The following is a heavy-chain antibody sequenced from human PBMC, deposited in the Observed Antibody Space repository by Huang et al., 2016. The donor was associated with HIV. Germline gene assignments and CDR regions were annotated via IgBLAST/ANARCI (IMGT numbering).Heavy chain of an antibody. J-gene: IGHJ4*02. CDR1: GFTFNKFD. D-gene: IGHD1-26*01. CDR3: AKDGRGSGTYYDYFQY. CDR2: IPYDGSRK. V-gene: IGHV3-30*18. Sequence: QVQLVESGGGVVQPGRSLRLSCAAFGFTFNKFDMHWVRQAPGKGLEWVAIIPYDGSRKYHADSVKGRFTSSRDNSKNTVYLQMNSLRVEDTAVYYCAKDGRGSGTYYDYFQYWGQGTLVTVSS.